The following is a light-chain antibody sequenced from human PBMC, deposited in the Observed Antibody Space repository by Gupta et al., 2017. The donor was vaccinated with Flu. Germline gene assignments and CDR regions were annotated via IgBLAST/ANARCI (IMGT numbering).Light chain of an antibody. Sequence: QSALTQPASVSGSPGQPLTISCTGTSSDVGGYNYVSWYQQHPGKAPKLMIYDVSNRPSGVSNRFSGSKSGNTASLTISGLQAEDEADYYCSSYTSSSTQVFGGGTKLTVL. J-gene: IGLJ3*02. CDR2: DVS. V-gene: IGLV2-14*01. CDR3: SSYTSSSTQV. CDR1: SSDVGGYNY.